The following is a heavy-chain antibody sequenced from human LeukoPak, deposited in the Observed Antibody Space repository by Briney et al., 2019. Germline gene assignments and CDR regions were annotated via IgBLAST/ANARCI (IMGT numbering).Heavy chain of an antibody. J-gene: IGHJ4*02. D-gene: IGHD3-16*01. Sequence: GASVKVSCKASGYTFTSYGISWVRQAPGQGLEWMGWISAYNGNTNYAQKLQGRVTMTTDTSTSTAYMELRSLRSDDTAVYYCARVLRLRLGELLSYYFDYWGQGTLVTVSS. V-gene: IGHV1-18*01. CDR1: GYTFTSYG. CDR3: ARVLRLRLGELLSYYFDY. CDR2: ISAYNGNT.